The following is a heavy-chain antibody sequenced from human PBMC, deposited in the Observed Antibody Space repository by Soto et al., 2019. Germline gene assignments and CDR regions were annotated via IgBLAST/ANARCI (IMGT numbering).Heavy chain of an antibody. J-gene: IGHJ6*02. Sequence: KPSETLSLTCAVSGGSISNDNYSWTWIRQSPGKGLEWIGYIYHTGLTYYNPSLKSRVTISVDRSKNQFSLMLTSVTAADTAVYYCARRLGGMDVWGQGTTVTVSS. CDR2: IYHTGLT. CDR3: ARRLGGMDV. V-gene: IGHV4-30-2*06. CDR1: GGSISNDNYS. D-gene: IGHD3-9*01.